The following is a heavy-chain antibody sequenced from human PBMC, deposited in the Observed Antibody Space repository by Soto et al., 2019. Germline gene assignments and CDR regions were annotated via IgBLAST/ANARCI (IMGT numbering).Heavy chain of an antibody. CDR2: IIPMFGTA. CDR1: GGTFSTYA. CDR3: ARIQGAEFQRLYAFGI. V-gene: IGHV1-69*01. D-gene: IGHD6-25*01. J-gene: IGHJ3*02. Sequence: QVQLVQSGAEVRKPGSSVKVSCKASGGTFSTYAISWVRQAPGQGLEWMGGIIPMFGTAKYAQRFQGRLTITADGSTSAASKDLTSLSSEDTSLCFYARIQGAEFQRLYAFGIWGQGTMVIVSS.